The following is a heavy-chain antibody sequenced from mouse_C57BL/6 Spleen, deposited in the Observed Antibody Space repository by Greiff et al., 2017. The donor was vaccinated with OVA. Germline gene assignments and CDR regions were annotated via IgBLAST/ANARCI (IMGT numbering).Heavy chain of an antibody. V-gene: IGHV1-80*01. CDR1: GYAFSSYW. D-gene: IGHD2-4*01. CDR3: AGMITTGYYFDY. CDR2: IYPGDGDT. J-gene: IGHJ2*01. Sequence: QVQLKESGAELVKPGASVKISCKASGYAFSSYWMNWVKQRPGKGLEWIGQIYPGDGDTNYNGKFKGKATLTADKSSSTAYMQLSSLTSEDSAVYFCAGMITTGYYFDYWGQGTTLTVSS.